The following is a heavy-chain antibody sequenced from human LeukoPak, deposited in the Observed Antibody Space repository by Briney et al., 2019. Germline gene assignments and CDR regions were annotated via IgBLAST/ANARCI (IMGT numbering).Heavy chain of an antibody. CDR2: IIPILGIA. V-gene: IGHV1-69*04. D-gene: IGHD1-26*01. J-gene: IGHJ6*02. Sequence: SVKVSCKASGGTFSSYAISWVRQAPGQGLEWMGRIIPILGIANYAQKFQGRVTVTADKSTSTAYMELSSLRSEDTAVYYCARAEVGHGMDVWGQGTTVTVSS. CDR1: GGTFSSYA. CDR3: ARAEVGHGMDV.